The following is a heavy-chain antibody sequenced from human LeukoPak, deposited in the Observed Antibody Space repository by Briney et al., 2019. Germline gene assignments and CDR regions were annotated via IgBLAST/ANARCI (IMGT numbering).Heavy chain of an antibody. CDR2: IRYDGSTK. CDR1: GFIFTDYG. Sequence: GGSLRLSCAVSGFIFTDYGMHWVRPAPGKGLEWVVFIRYDGSTKYHVDSVKGRFAISRDNSKNMLFLQMNSLRGEDTAVYYCAKEGTASKPSDLDYWGQGTLVTVSS. CDR3: AKEGTASKPSDLDY. D-gene: IGHD1/OR15-1a*01. J-gene: IGHJ4*02. V-gene: IGHV3-30*02.